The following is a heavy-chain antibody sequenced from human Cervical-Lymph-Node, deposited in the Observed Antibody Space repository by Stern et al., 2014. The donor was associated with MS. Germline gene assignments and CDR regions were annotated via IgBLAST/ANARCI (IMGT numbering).Heavy chain of an antibody. CDR1: GGSISSGGYY. V-gene: IGHV4-31*03. Sequence: QVQLQESGPGLVKPSQTLSLTCTVSGGSISSGGYYWSWIRQHPGKGLEWIGYIYHSGSTNYNPSLKSRITISVDTSKNQFSLKLSSVTAADTAVYYCARGFTYYYAAWFAPWGQGTLVTVSS. CDR2: IYHSGST. CDR3: ARGFTYYYAAWFAP. D-gene: IGHD3-10*01. J-gene: IGHJ5*02.